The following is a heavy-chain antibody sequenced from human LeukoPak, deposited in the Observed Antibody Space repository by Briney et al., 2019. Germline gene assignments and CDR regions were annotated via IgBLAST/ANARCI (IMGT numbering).Heavy chain of an antibody. CDR3: AARDNGDDLLSYHAMDV. Sequence: SVKVSCKASGGSFRRYAFAWVRQAPGQGLEWMGGIMPVLDTGSYAQGFQGRVTITADRSTSTAYMELRSLRPEDTALYYCAARDNGDDLLSYHAMDVWGNGTTVTVSS. CDR1: GGSFRRYA. CDR2: IMPVLDTG. V-gene: IGHV1-69*06. D-gene: IGHD1-1*01. J-gene: IGHJ6*04.